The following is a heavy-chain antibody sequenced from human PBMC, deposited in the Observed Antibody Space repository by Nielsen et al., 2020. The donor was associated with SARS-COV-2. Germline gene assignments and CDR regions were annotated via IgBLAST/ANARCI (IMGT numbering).Heavy chain of an antibody. Sequence: SETLSLTCTVSGGSISSYYWSWIRQPPGKGLEWIGYIYYSGSTNYNPSLKSRVTISVDTSKNQFSLKLSSVTAADTAVYYCARDNFYSSGWYDRLKGRYYYYGMDVWGQGTTVTVSS. D-gene: IGHD6-19*01. CDR2: IYYSGST. V-gene: IGHV4-59*13. CDR3: ARDNFYSSGWYDRLKGRYYYYGMDV. J-gene: IGHJ6*02. CDR1: GGSISSYY.